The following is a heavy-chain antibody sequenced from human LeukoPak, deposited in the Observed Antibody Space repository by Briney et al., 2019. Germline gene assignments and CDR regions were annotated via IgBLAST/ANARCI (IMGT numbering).Heavy chain of an antibody. D-gene: IGHD3-22*01. CDR1: GYSFTTYW. V-gene: IGHV5-51*01. Sequence: GESLKISCKGSGYSFTTYWIGWVRQMPGRGLEWMGIIYPGDSDTRYSPSFQGQGTISADKSTSTAYLQWSSLKASDTAMYYCARQFRDSSGYDSYCFDYWGQGTLVTVSS. J-gene: IGHJ4*02. CDR2: IYPGDSDT. CDR3: ARQFRDSSGYDSYCFDY.